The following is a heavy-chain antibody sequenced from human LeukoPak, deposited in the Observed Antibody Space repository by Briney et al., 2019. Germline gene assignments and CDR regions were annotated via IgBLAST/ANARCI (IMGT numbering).Heavy chain of an antibody. D-gene: IGHD5-12*01. V-gene: IGHV3-11*01. Sequence: PGGSLRLSCAASGFTFSDYYMSWIRQAPAKGLEWVSYISSSGSTIYYADSVKGRFTISRDNAKNSLYLQMNSLRAEDTAVYYCARDSGSEPINYYYYYGMDVWGQGTTVTVSS. CDR3: ARDSGSEPINYYYYYGMDV. CDR2: ISSSGSTI. J-gene: IGHJ6*02. CDR1: GFTFSDYY.